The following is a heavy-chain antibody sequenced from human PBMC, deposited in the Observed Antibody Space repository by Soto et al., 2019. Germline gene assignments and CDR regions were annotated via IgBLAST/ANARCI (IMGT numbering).Heavy chain of an antibody. J-gene: IGHJ5*02. CDR2: INHSGST. CDR1: GGSFSGYY. V-gene: IGHV4-34*01. D-gene: IGHD2-2*01. CDR3: ARRPGIVVVPAAPNWFDP. Sequence: SETLSLTCAVYGGSFSGYYWSWIRQPPGKGLEWIGEINHSGSTNYNPSLKSRVTISVGTSKNQFSLKLSSVTAADTAVYYCARRPGIVVVPAAPNWFDPWGQGTLVTVSS.